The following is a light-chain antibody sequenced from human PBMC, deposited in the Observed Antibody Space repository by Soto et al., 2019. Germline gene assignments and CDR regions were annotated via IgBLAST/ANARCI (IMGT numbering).Light chain of an antibody. J-gene: IGKJ1*01. CDR1: QSVSSN. Sequence: RVMTQSQATLSVSPGERATLSCRASQSVSSNLAWYQQKPGQAPRLLIYGASSRATGIPARFSGSGSGTEFTLTISSLQPEDFAVYYCQQYYNWPRTFGQGTKVAIK. CDR2: GAS. CDR3: QQYYNWPRT. V-gene: IGKV3D-15*01.